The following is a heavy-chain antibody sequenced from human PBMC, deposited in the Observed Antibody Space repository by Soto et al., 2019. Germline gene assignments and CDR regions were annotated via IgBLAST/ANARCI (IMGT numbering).Heavy chain of an antibody. CDR3: AKNQKDIVVVVAATPPYYYYYYGMDV. J-gene: IGHJ6*02. Sequence: PGGSLRLSCAASGFTFSSYAMSWVRQAPGKGLEWVSAISGSGGSTYYADSVKGRFTISRDNSKNTLYLQMNSLRAEDTAVYYCAKNQKDIVVVVAATPPYYYYYYGMDVWGQGTTVTVSS. V-gene: IGHV3-23*01. D-gene: IGHD2-15*01. CDR2: ISGSGGST. CDR1: GFTFSSYA.